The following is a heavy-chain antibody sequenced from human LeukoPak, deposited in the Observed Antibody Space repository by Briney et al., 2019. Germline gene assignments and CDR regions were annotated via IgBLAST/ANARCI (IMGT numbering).Heavy chain of an antibody. CDR2: IYTSGST. CDR3: ARDVVGSYIVRGDAFDI. J-gene: IGHJ3*02. V-gene: IGHV4-61*02. D-gene: IGHD1-26*01. CDR1: GGSISSGSYY. Sequence: SQTLSLTCTVSGGSISSGSYYWSWIRQPAGKGLEWIGRIYTSGSTNYNPSLKSRFTMSVDTSKNQFSLKLSSVTAADTAVYYCARDVVGSYIVRGDAFDIRGQGTMVTVSS.